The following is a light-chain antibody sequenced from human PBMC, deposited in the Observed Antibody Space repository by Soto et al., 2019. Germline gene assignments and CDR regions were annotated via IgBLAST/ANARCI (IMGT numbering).Light chain of an antibody. V-gene: IGLV2-14*01. Sequence: QSALTQPASLSGSPGQSITISCTGTSSDIGAYDYVSWFQQHPGKAPKLMISEVNNRPSGVSNRFSGSKSGNTAYLTISGLQVEDEAEYFCFSVTTTSTHVFGTGTKVTDL. CDR2: EVN. CDR3: FSVTTTSTHV. CDR1: SSDIGAYDY. J-gene: IGLJ1*01.